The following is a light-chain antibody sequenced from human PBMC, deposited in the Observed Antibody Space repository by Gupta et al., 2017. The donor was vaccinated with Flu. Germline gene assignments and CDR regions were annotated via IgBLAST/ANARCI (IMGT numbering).Light chain of an antibody. CDR2: EVS. J-gene: IGLJ1*01. Sequence: SALTQPSSVSGSPGPSITISCTGTSSDVGGYNYVSWYQQPPGKAPKLMIYEVSNRPSGVSNRFSGSKSGNTASLTISGLQAEDEADYYCRSYTSSSNPYVFGTGTKVTVL. CDR3: RSYTSSSNPYV. V-gene: IGLV2-14*01. CDR1: SSDVGGYNY.